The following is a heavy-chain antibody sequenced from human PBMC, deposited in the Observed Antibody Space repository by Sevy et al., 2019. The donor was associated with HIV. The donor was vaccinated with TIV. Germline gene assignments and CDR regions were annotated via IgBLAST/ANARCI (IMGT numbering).Heavy chain of an antibody. D-gene: IGHD1-26*01. Sequence: GGSLRLSCAASGFTFSFYDMHWVRQATGKGLEWVSGFGIAGDTYYAGSVKGRFTISRDNAKNSLYLQMNSLGAGDTAVYYCARKSTSYSHFDYWGQGTLVTVSS. CDR1: GFTFSFYD. CDR3: ARKSTSYSHFDY. CDR2: FGIAGDT. V-gene: IGHV3-13*01. J-gene: IGHJ4*02.